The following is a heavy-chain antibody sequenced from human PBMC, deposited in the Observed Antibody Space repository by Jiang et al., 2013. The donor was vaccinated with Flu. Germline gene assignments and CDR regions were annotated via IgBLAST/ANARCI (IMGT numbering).Heavy chain of an antibody. CDR1: GFIPSLHA. D-gene: IGHD3-3*01. CDR3: APLQFFEWEEQTDYIDY. V-gene: IGHV3-48*01. J-gene: IGHJ4*02. CDR2: IDTSSGTI. Sequence: SGGGVIQSGGSLRLSCEGSGFIPSLHAMNWVRQAPGKGLEWVAYIDTSSGTIYYADSVKGRFIISRDNAKNSLFLQMNSLRADDTAVYYCAPLQFFEWEEQTDYIDYWGQGTLVTVSS.